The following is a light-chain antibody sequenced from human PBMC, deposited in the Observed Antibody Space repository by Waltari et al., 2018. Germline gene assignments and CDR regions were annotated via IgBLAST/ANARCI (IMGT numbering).Light chain of an antibody. CDR2: YDD. J-gene: IGLJ1*01. CDR3: AAWDDSLNGQV. Sequence: QSVLTQPPSVSGPPRERVTIPCSGSRSNLGNNVVNWYQQLPGKAPKLLIYYDDLVPSGVSDRFSGSKSGTSASLAITGLQSDDEADYYCAAWDDSLNGQVFGTGTKVTVL. CDR1: RSNLGNNV. V-gene: IGLV1-36*01.